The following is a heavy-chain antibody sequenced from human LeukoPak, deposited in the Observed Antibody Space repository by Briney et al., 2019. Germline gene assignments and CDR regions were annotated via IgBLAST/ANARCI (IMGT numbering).Heavy chain of an antibody. CDR2: INHSGST. CDR3: AREGGCGGDCYDY. D-gene: IGHD2-21*01. CDR1: GYSISSGYY. Sequence: SETLSLTCTVSGYSISSGYYWGWIRQPPGKGLEWIGEINHSGSTNYNPSLKSRVTISVDTSKNQFSLKLSSVTAADTAVYYCAREGGCGGDCYDYWGQGTLVTVSS. J-gene: IGHJ4*02. V-gene: IGHV4-38-2*02.